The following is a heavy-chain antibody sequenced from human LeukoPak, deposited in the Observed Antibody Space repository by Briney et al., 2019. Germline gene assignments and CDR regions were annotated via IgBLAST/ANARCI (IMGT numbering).Heavy chain of an antibody. V-gene: IGHV2-5*02. J-gene: IGHJ4*02. CDR1: GFSLYSSGVG. CDR2: IYWDDDK. CDR3: AHRRPGHLTGWDNSYFDN. Sequence: SGPTLVNPTQALTLTCTFSGFSLYSSGVGVGWIRQPPGKALEWLAVIYWDDDKRYNPSLRSRLTMSKDASKSQVFLVMSNMDPVDTATYYCAHRRPGHLTGWDNSYFDNWGPGTLVTVSS. D-gene: IGHD1/OR15-1a*01.